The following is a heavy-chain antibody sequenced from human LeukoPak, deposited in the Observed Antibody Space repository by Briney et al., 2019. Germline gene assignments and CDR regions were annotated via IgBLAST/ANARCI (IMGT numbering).Heavy chain of an antibody. V-gene: IGHV1-3*01. D-gene: IGHD6-13*01. CDR2: INAGNGNT. CDR1: GYTFTSYA. Sequence: GASVKVSCKASGYTFTSYAMHWVRQAPGQRLEWMGWINAGNGNTKYSQKFQGRVTITRDTSASTAYMELSSLRSEDTAVYYCARERVLAAAGQAQPFDPWGQGTLVTVSS. J-gene: IGHJ5*02. CDR3: ARERVLAAAGQAQPFDP.